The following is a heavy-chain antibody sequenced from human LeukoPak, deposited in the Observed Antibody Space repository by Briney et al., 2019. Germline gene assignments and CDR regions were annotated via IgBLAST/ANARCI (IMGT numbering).Heavy chain of an antibody. CDR2: IYSSGSS. CDR3: ARKDGDY. J-gene: IGHJ4*02. CDR1: GASINAFH. Sequence: SETLSLTCTVSGASINAFHWTWFRQPAGKGLSWIGLIYSSGSSLLNPSLKSRVAMSVDLTKNQLSLKLTSVTAADTAMYYCARKDGDYWGRGTLVAVSS. V-gene: IGHV4-4*07.